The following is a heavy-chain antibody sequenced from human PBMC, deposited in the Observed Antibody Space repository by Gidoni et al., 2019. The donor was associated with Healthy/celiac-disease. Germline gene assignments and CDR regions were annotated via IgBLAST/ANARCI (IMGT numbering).Heavy chain of an antibody. CDR3: ARDVLDY. CDR2: ISYDGSNK. CDR1: GFTFSSYA. V-gene: IGHV3-30-3*01. J-gene: IGHJ4*02. Sequence: QVQLVESGGGVVQPGRSLRLFCAASGFTFSSYAMHWVRQAPGKGLEWVAVISYDGSNKYYADSVKGRFTISRDNSKNTLYLQMNSLRAEDTAVYYCARDVLDYWGQGTLVTVSS.